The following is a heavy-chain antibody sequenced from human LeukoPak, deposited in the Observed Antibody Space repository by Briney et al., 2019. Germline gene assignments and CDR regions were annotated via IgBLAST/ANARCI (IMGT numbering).Heavy chain of an antibody. V-gene: IGHV4-39*07. J-gene: IGHJ2*01. CDR1: GGSISSSSYY. D-gene: IGHD3-10*01. Sequence: PSETLSLTCTVSGGSISSSSYYWGWIRQPPGKGLEWIGSIYYSGSTYYNPSLKSRVTISVDTSKNQFSLKLSSVTAADTAVYYCARDRMGAIMYFDVWGRGTLVTVSS. CDR3: ARDRMGAIMYFDV. CDR2: IYYSGST.